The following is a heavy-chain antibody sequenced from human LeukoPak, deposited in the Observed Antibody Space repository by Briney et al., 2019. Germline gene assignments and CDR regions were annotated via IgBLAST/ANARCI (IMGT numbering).Heavy chain of an antibody. D-gene: IGHD3-22*01. V-gene: IGHV3-30*04. Sequence: GGSLRLSCAASGFTFSSYAMHWVRQAPGKGLEWVAVISYDGSNKYYADSVKGRFTISRDNSKNTLYLQMNSLRAEDTAVYYCASATGYYDSSGYYPDVWGKGTTVTVSS. J-gene: IGHJ6*04. CDR2: ISYDGSNK. CDR3: ASATGYYDSSGYYPDV. CDR1: GFTFSSYA.